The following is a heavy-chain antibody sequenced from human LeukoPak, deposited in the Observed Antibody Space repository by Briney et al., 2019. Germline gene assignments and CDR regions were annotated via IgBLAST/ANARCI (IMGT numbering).Heavy chain of an antibody. V-gene: IGHV4-34*01. Sequence: WETLSLTCAVYGGSFSGYYWSWIRQPPGKGLEWIGEINHSGSTNYNPSLKSRVTISVDTSKNQFSLKLSSVTAADTAVYYCAREGGYSYGYAMGGYWGQGTLVTVSS. CDR3: AREGGYSYGYAMGGY. J-gene: IGHJ4*02. D-gene: IGHD5-18*01. CDR1: GGSFSGYY. CDR2: INHSGST.